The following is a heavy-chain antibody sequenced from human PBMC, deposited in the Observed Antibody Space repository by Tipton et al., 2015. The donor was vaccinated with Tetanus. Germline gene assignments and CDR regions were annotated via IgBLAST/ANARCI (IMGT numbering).Heavy chain of an antibody. J-gene: IGHJ4*02. CDR3: AKSRDGHYHGLF. D-gene: IGHD5-24*01. Sequence: SLRLSCVGSGYTFKNFAMSWVRQAPGKGLGWVAGISGDGNGRFYADSVKGRFSISRDNSKNTLYLQMNNLRAEDAALYYCAKSRDGHYHGLFWGQGTLVTVSS. V-gene: IGHV3-23*01. CDR1: GYTFKNFA. CDR2: ISGDGNGR.